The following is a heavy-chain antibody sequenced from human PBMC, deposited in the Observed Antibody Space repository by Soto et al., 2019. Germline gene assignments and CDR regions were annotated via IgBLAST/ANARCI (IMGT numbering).Heavy chain of an antibody. Sequence: SETLSLTCTVSGGSISSYCWIRIRQPPGKGLEWIGYIYYSGSTNYNPSLKSRVTISVDTSKDQFSLKLSSVTAADTAVYYCARVPGVKVATTFFDYWGQGTLVTVSS. V-gene: IGHV4-59*01. J-gene: IGHJ4*02. CDR3: ARVPGVKVATTFFDY. CDR2: IYYSGST. CDR1: GGSISSYC. D-gene: IGHD5-12*01.